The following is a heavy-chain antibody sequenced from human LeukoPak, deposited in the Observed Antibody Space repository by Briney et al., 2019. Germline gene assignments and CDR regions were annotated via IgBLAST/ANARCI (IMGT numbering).Heavy chain of an antibody. CDR2: IYYSGST. CDR3: ARHDYGDYGGIDY. CDR1: GGSMSGSSYS. J-gene: IGHJ4*02. D-gene: IGHD4-17*01. Sequence: SETLSLTCTVSGGSMSGSSYSWGWIRQPPGKGLEWIGSIYYSGSTYYNPSLKSRVTISVDTSKNQFSLKLSSVTAADTAVYYCARHDYGDYGGIDYWGQGTLVTVSS. V-gene: IGHV4-39*01.